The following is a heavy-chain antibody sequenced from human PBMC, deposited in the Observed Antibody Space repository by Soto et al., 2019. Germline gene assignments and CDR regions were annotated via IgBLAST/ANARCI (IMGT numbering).Heavy chain of an antibody. V-gene: IGHV1-18*01. CDR1: GYTFTTSG. J-gene: IGHJ6*02. CDR2: VIGYNGNT. D-gene: IGHD6-13*01. Sequence: QVQLVQSGGEVTKPGASVKVSCKASGYTFTTSGVSWVRQVPGHVLEWMGWVIGYNGNTNYEEKFHDRVIMTTDTSTSTTYLELRSLTNDDTAVYYCAGTGDLPYYYYGMDVWGQGTTVIVSS. CDR3: AGTGDLPYYYYGMDV.